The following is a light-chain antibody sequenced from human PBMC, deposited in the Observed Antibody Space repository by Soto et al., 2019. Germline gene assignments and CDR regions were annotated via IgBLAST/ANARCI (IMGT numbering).Light chain of an antibody. CDR3: QQYSSYSPFT. Sequence: DIQMTQSPSTLSASVGDRVTVTCRASQSISNWLAWYQQKPGKAPKLLIYDASSLESGVPSRFSGSGSGTEFTLSISSLQADDFATYYCQQYSSYSPFTFGPGTKVDI. V-gene: IGKV1-5*01. J-gene: IGKJ3*01. CDR1: QSISNW. CDR2: DAS.